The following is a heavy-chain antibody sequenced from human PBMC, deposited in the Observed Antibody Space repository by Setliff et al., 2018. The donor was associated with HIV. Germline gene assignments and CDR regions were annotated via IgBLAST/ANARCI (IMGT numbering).Heavy chain of an antibody. Sequence: GASVKVSCKASGYTFTTYDITWVRQAPGQGLEWLGWINPSGGSTSYAQKFQGRVTMTRDTSTSTVYMELSSLRSEDTAVYYCARASTPYSSNWYWYFDYWGQGTLVTVSS. CDR3: ARASTPYSSNWYWYFDY. CDR1: GYTFTTYD. J-gene: IGHJ4*02. V-gene: IGHV1-46*01. CDR2: INPSGGST. D-gene: IGHD6-13*01.